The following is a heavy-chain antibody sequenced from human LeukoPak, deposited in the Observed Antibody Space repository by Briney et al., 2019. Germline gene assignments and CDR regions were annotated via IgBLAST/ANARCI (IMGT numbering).Heavy chain of an antibody. V-gene: IGHV3-7*01. J-gene: IGHJ4*02. CDR3: ARVVFDSSSWYFLDY. D-gene: IGHD3-22*01. Sequence: GGSLRLSGATSGFTFSSYWMTWVRQAPGKGLEWVANIKQDGSEKYYVDSVKGRFTISRDNAKNSLYLQMNSLRAEDTAVYYCARVVFDSSSWYFLDYWGQGTLVTVSS. CDR1: GFTFSSYW. CDR2: IKQDGSEK.